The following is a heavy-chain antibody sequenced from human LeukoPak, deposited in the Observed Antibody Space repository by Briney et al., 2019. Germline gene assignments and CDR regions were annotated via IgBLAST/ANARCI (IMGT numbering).Heavy chain of an antibody. CDR1: GYTFTSYG. Sequence: ASVKVSCKASGYTFTSYGISWVRQAPGQGLEWMGWISAYNGNTNYAQKLQGRVTMTTDTYTSTAYMELRSLRSDDTAVYYCARDEENGDYWYYFDYWGQGTLVTVSS. D-gene: IGHD4-17*01. V-gene: IGHV1-18*01. J-gene: IGHJ4*02. CDR3: ARDEENGDYWYYFDY. CDR2: ISAYNGNT.